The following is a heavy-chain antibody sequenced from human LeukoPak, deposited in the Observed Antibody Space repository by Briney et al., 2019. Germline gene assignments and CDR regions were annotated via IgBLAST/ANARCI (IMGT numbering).Heavy chain of an antibody. J-gene: IGHJ5*02. CDR1: GGSISSTNDY. Sequence: SETLSLTCSVSGGSISSTNDYWDWIRQPPGKGLEWIASIYYSGSTYYNPSLKSRVTISVDTSKNQFSLKLSSVTAADTAVYYCARKKMRYDFWSGYFHWFDPWGQGTLVTVSS. D-gene: IGHD3-3*01. CDR3: ARKKMRYDFWSGYFHWFDP. V-gene: IGHV4-39*07. CDR2: IYYSGST.